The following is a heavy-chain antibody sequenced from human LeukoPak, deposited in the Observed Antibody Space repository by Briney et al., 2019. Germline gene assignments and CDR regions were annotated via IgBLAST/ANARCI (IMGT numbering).Heavy chain of an antibody. J-gene: IGHJ3*02. Sequence: GESLKISCKGSGYSFTSYWIGWVRQMPGKGLEWMGIIYPGNSDTRYSPSFQGQVTISADKSIRTAYLQWSSLKASDTAMYYCAREVVVAALPQGAFDIWGQGTMVTVSS. CDR3: AREVVVAALPQGAFDI. CDR1: GYSFTSYW. D-gene: IGHD2-15*01. CDR2: IYPGNSDT. V-gene: IGHV5-51*03.